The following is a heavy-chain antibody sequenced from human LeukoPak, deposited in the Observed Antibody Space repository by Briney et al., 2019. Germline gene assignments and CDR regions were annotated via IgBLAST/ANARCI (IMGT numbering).Heavy chain of an antibody. CDR3: ARDVVSRYFDL. CDR1: DFTFKNYA. J-gene: IGHJ2*01. V-gene: IGHV3-33*01. D-gene: IGHD2-15*01. CDR2: IWNDGSKK. Sequence: PGGSLRLSCEASDFTFKNYAMHWVRQAPGKGLEGVAVIWNDGSKKYYEDSVKDRFTISRDNSKNTLYLQMNSLRAEDTAVYYCARDVVSRYFDLWGRGTLVTVSS.